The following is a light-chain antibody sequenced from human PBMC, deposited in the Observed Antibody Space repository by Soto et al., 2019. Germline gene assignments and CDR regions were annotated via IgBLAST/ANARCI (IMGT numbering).Light chain of an antibody. Sequence: TQSPGTLSASVGDRVTITCRASQNIGSWLAWYQQKPGKAPKVLIYDVSNLETGVPSRFSGSGSGTEFTLTISSLQPDDFATYYCQQYNTYWTFGQGTKVEIK. CDR2: DVS. J-gene: IGKJ1*01. CDR3: QQYNTYWT. CDR1: QNIGSW. V-gene: IGKV1-5*01.